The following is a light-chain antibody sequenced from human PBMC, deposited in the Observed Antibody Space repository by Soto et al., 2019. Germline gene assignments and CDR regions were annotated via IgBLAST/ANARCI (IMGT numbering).Light chain of an antibody. V-gene: IGKV1-39*01. CDR3: QQSYSTPPT. CDR2: AAS. Sequence: DVRMSQCPSYLSTSIGDRVTITCRASQSISSYLNWYQQKPGKAPELLIYAASSLQSGVPSRFSGSGSGTDFTLTISSLQPEDFATYYCQQSYSTPPTFGQGTKVDIK. CDR1: QSISSY. J-gene: IGKJ1*01.